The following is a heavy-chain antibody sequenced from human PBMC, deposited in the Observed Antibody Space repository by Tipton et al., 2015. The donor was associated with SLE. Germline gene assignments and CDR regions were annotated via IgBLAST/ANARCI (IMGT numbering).Heavy chain of an antibody. CDR3: ASGWLQFPLSD. CDR1: GFTFSSYG. CDR2: IWYDGSNK. V-gene: IGHV3-33*01. D-gene: IGHD5-24*01. Sequence: SLRLSCAASGFTFSSYGMHWVRQAPGKGLEWVAVIWYDGSNKYYADSVKGRFTISRDNSKNTLYLQMNSLRAEDTAVYYCASGWLQFPLSDWGQGTLVTVSS. J-gene: IGHJ4*02.